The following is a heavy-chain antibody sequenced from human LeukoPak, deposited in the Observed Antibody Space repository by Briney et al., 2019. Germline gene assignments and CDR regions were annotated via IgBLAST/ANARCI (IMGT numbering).Heavy chain of an antibody. CDR2: INPNSGGT. D-gene: IGHD6-19*01. CDR3: ARDLEEQWLVTGY. CDR1: GYTFTGYY. J-gene: IGHJ4*02. Sequence: GASVKVSCKASGYTFTGYYMHWVRQAPGQGLEWMGWINPNSGGTNYAQKFQGRVTMTRDTSISTAYMELSRLRSDDTAVYYCARDLEEQWLVTGYWGQGTLVTVSS. V-gene: IGHV1-2*02.